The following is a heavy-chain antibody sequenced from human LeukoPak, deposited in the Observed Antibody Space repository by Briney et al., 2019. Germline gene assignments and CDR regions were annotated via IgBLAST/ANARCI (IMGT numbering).Heavy chain of an antibody. V-gene: IGHV1-2*02. CDR3: ARDWAPYHYDSSGDIEWYFDY. CDR2: INPNSGGT. J-gene: IGHJ4*02. D-gene: IGHD3-22*01. CDR1: GYTFTGYY. Sequence: ASVKVSCKASGYTFTGYYMHWVRQAPGQGLEWMGWINPNSGGTNYAQKFQGRVTMTRDTSISTAYMELSRLRSDDTAVYYCARDWAPYHYDSSGDIEWYFDYWGQGTLVTVSS.